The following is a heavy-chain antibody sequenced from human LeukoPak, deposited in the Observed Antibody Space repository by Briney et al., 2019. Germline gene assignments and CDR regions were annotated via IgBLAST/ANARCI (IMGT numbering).Heavy chain of an antibody. CDR1: GYTFTRYY. D-gene: IGHD2-21*01. CDR3: ARENGGEDY. V-gene: IGHV1-46*01. J-gene: IGHJ4*02. CDR2: INPSGGDT. Sequence: GASVKLPCTASGYTFTRYYMHWVRQAPGQGLEWMGMINPSGGDTTYAQKLQGRVAMTRDTSTSTVYMELSSLRSEDTAVYYCARENGGEDYWGQGTLVTVSS.